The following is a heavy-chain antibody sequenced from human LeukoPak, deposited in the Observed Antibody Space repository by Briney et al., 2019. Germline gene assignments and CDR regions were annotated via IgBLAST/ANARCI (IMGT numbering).Heavy chain of an antibody. Sequence: GASVKVSCKASGYTFTSYGISWVRQAPGQGLEWMGWINAYNGNTNYAQKLQGRVTMTTDTSTSTAYMELRSLRSDDTAVYYCARDSPGTMVRGVMVYWGQGTLVTVSS. CDR3: ARDSPGTMVRGVMVY. CDR1: GYTFTSYG. V-gene: IGHV1-18*01. D-gene: IGHD3-10*01. J-gene: IGHJ4*02. CDR2: INAYNGNT.